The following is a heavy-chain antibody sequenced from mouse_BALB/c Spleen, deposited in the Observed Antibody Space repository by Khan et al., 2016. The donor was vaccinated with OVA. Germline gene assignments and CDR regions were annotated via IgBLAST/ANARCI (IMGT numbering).Heavy chain of an antibody. V-gene: IGHV5-6*01. CDR1: GFTFSSYG. CDR3: ASHLTGSFAY. D-gene: IGHD4-1*01. J-gene: IGHJ3*01. CDR2: ISSGGDYT. Sequence: EVELVESGGDLVKPGGSLKLSCAASGFTFSSYGMSWVRQTPDKRQEWVATISSGGDYTYYPDSVKGRFTISRDNAKNTLYLQMSSLKSEDTAMYYCASHLTGSFAYWGQGTLVTVSA.